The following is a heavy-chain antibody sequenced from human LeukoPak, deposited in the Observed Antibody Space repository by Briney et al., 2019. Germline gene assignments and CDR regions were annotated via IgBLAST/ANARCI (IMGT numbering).Heavy chain of an antibody. D-gene: IGHD5-18*01. Sequence: GGSLRLSCAASGFTFNNYNMNWVRQAPGKALEWVSSITSSGTYIFYADSVKGRFTISRDNSKNTLYLQMNSLRAEDTAVYYCARDESTAMVEYYYYYYYYMDVWGKGTTVTVSS. CDR2: ITSSGTYI. V-gene: IGHV3-21*04. J-gene: IGHJ6*03. CDR1: GFTFNNYN. CDR3: ARDESTAMVEYYYYYYYYMDV.